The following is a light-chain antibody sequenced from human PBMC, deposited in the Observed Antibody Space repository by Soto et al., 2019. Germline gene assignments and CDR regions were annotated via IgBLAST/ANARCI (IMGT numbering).Light chain of an antibody. CDR2: GAS. Sequence: EIVMTQSTATLSVSPGERATLSCRASQSVSSNLAWYQQKPGQAPRLLIYGASTRATGIPARFSASGTGTDLTLTISDLQPEDFAVYYCHQRQSWPRTFGQGTKVDI. CDR1: QSVSSN. J-gene: IGKJ1*01. V-gene: IGKV3-15*01. CDR3: HQRQSWPRT.